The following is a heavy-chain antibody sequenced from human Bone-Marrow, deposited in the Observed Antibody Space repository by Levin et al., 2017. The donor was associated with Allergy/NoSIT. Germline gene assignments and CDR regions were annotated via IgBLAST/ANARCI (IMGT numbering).Heavy chain of an antibody. CDR3: ARVEMATFLY. CDR2: ISSPGNTV. D-gene: IGHD5-24*01. CDR1: GFSFSTSS. V-gene: IGHV3-48*02. Sequence: GGSLRLSCAASGFSFSTSSMSWVRQSPDKGLEWLAYISSPGNTVFYAHSMKDRFTISRDNARNSLFLQMNSLRNEDTAVYYCARVEMATFLYWGQGTLVTVSS. J-gene: IGHJ4*02.